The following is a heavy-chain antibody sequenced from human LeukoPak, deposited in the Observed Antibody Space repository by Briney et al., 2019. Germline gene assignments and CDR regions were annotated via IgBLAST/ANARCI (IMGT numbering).Heavy chain of an antibody. D-gene: IGHD6-13*01. Sequence: ASVKVSCKASGYTFTGYYMHWVRQAPGQGLEWMGWINPNSGGTNYAQKFQGRVTMTRDTSISTAYMELSSLRSEDTAVYYCARGWQQLIPFDYWGQGTLATVSS. CDR1: GYTFTGYY. CDR2: INPNSGGT. J-gene: IGHJ4*02. CDR3: ARGWQQLIPFDY. V-gene: IGHV1-2*02.